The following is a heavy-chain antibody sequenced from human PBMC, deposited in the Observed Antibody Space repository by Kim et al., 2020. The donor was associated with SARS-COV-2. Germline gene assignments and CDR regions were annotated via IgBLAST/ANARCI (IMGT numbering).Heavy chain of an antibody. V-gene: IGHV3-11*03. Sequence: GGSLRLSCEASGFIFSDFYMMWIRQTPGKGLELVSWISSSGTYTYYADSVKCRFTISRDNSQHSVSLQMDRLRCDDAAVYYFSRTSLSSGGWFIRAVAYWGQGALVTVAS. D-gene: IGHD6-19*01. CDR2: ISSSGTYT. CDR3: SRTSLSSGGWFIRAVAY. J-gene: IGHJ4*02. CDR1: GFIFSDFY.